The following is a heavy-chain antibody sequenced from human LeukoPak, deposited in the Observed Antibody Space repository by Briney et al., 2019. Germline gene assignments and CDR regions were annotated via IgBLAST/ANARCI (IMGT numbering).Heavy chain of an antibody. D-gene: IGHD3-3*01. CDR2: ISYDGSNK. CDR3: ARGAYYDFWSAQRYYYGMDV. Sequence: PGGSLRLSCAASGFTFSSYAMHRVRQAPGKGLEWVAVISYDGSNKYYADSVKGRFTISRDNSKNTLYLQMNSLRAEDTAVYYCARGAYYDFWSAQRYYYGMDVWGQGTTVTVSS. CDR1: GFTFSSYA. J-gene: IGHJ6*02. V-gene: IGHV3-30-3*01.